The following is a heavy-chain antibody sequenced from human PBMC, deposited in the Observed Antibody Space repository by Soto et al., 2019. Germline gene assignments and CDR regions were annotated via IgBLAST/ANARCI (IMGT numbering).Heavy chain of an antibody. Sequence: SETLSLTCAVYGGSFSGYYWSWIRQPPGEGLEWIGEINHSGSTNYNPSLKSRVTISVDTSKNQFSLKLSSVTAADTAVYYCARVYCSGGSCYNWFDPWGQGTLVTVSS. V-gene: IGHV4-34*01. J-gene: IGHJ5*02. CDR2: INHSGST. CDR3: ARVYCSGGSCYNWFDP. D-gene: IGHD2-15*01. CDR1: GGSFSGYY.